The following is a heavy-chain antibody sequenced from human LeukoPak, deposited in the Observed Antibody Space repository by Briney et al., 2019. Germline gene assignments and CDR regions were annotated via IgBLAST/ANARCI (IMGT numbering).Heavy chain of an antibody. CDR1: GYTFTSYY. Sequence: ASVKVSCKASGYTFTSYYIHWERQAPGQGLEWMGIINPTGGSTSYAQKFQGRVTMTRDTSTSTVYMELSSLRSEDTAVYYCARDLGGNSGLDAFDIWGQGTMVTVSS. CDR2: INPTGGST. CDR3: ARDLGGNSGLDAFDI. J-gene: IGHJ3*02. D-gene: IGHD4-23*01. V-gene: IGHV1-46*01.